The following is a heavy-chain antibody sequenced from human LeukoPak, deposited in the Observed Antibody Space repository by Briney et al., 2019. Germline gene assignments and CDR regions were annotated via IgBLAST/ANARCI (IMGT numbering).Heavy chain of an antibody. Sequence: GGSLRLSCAASGFTFSSYWMHWIRQAPGKGLVWISRINSVGSSTSHADSVKGRFTISRDNAKNTLYLQRNSLRAETTAVYCCARPVCGGDCYPYDYWGQGTLVTVSS. CDR3: ARPVCGGDCYPYDY. D-gene: IGHD2-21*02. J-gene: IGHJ4*02. CDR1: GFTFSSYW. V-gene: IGHV3-74*01. CDR2: INSVGSST.